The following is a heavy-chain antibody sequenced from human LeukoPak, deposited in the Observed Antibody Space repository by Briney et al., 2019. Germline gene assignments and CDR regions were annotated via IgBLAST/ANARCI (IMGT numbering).Heavy chain of an antibody. V-gene: IGHV3-7*01. D-gene: IGHD1-26*01. J-gene: IGHJ4*02. CDR3: AREWDSGWGGTYFDN. CDR1: GFTFSRYW. Sequence: GGSLRLSCAASGFTFSRYWMTWVRQAPGKGLEWVANIKQDGSEKFYADSLKGRLIISRDNAKSSLYLQVNSLTVGDTAVYYCAREWDSGWGGTYFDNWGQGTLVTVSS. CDR2: IKQDGSEK.